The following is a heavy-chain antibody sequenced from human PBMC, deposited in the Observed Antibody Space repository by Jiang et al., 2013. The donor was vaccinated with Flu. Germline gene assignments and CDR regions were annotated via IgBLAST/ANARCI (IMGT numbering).Heavy chain of an antibody. CDR2: IYYSGST. J-gene: IGHJ5*02. Sequence: LLKPSETLSLTCTVSGGSISSSSYYWGWIRQPPGKGLEWIGSIYYSGSTYYNPSLKSRVTISVDTSKNQFSLKLSSVTAADTAVYYCARSTLTREPKSMDAWGQGTLVTVSS. D-gene: IGHD1-26*01. CDR1: GGSISSSSYY. V-gene: IGHV4-39*01. CDR3: ARSTLTREPKSMDA.